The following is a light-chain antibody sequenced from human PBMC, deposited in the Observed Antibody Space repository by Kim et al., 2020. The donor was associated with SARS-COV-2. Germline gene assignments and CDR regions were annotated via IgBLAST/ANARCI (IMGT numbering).Light chain of an antibody. CDR3: QQYYTTPIT. J-gene: IGKJ5*01. CDR2: WAS. Sequence: DIVMTQSPDSLAVPLGERATINCKSSQGVSFSSDTKDYLGWYQLKPGQPPRLLVYWASTRASGVPDRFSGNGSGTDFTLTISDLQAEDVAVYYCQQYYTTPITFGQGTRLEIK. V-gene: IGKV4-1*01. CDR1: QGVSFSSDTKDY.